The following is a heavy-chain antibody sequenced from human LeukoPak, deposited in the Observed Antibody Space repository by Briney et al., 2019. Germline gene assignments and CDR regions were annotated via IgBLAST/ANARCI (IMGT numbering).Heavy chain of an antibody. CDR1: GGSISSGGYY. J-gene: IGHJ3*02. CDR2: IYHSGST. CDR3: ARDRGGYCSSTSCYPDAFDI. D-gene: IGHD2-2*01. Sequence: PSETLSLTCTVSGGSISSGGYYWSWIRQPPGKGLEWIGYIYHSGSTYYNPSLKSRVTISVDRSKNQFSLKLSSATAADTAVYYCARDRGGYCSSTSCYPDAFDIWGQGTMVTVSS. V-gene: IGHV4-30-2*01.